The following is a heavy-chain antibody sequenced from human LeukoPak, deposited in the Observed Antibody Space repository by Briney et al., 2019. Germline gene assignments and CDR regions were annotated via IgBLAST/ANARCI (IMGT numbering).Heavy chain of an antibody. D-gene: IGHD3-10*01. CDR2: ISSSSSYI. J-gene: IGHJ3*02. Sequence: GGSLRLSCAASGFTFSSYSMNWVRQAPGKGLEWVSSISSSSSYIYYADSMKGRFTISRDNAKNSLYLQINSLRAEDTAVYYCARTVSGAFDIWGQGTMVTVSS. CDR1: GFTFSSYS. CDR3: ARTVSGAFDI. V-gene: IGHV3-21*01.